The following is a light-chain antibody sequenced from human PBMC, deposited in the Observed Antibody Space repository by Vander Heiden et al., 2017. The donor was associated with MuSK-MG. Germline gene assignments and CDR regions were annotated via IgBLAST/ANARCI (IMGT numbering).Light chain of an antibody. Sequence: SYELTQPPSVPVSPGQTASITCSGDKLGDKYACWYQQKPGQSPVLGIYQDSKRPSGIPERFSGSNSGNTATLTISGTQAVDEAYYYCQAWNSSTVVFGGGTKLTVL. J-gene: IGLJ2*01. V-gene: IGLV3-1*01. CDR2: QDS. CDR1: KLGDKY. CDR3: QAWNSSTVV.